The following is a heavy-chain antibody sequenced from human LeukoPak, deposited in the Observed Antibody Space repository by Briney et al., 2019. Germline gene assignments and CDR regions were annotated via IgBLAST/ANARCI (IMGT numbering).Heavy chain of an antibody. Sequence: SETLSLTCTVSGGSISSYYWSWIRQPPGKGLEWIGYIYYSGSTNYNPSLKSRVTISVDTSKNQFSLKVSSVTAADTAVYYCARVKGYSYGPKNYYYYGMDVWGQGTTVTVSS. CDR1: GGSISSYY. CDR2: IYYSGST. V-gene: IGHV4-59*08. J-gene: IGHJ6*02. CDR3: ARVKGYSYGPKNYYYYGMDV. D-gene: IGHD5-18*01.